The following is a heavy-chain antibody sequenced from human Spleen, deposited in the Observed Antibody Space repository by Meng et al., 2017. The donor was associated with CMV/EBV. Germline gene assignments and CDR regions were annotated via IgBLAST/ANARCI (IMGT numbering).Heavy chain of an antibody. CDR1: GFTFNSYA. V-gene: IGHV3-30-3*01. CDR3: AREADDAHAFDI. D-gene: IGHD2-2*01. J-gene: IGHJ3*02. CDR2: ISSDGTNK. Sequence: GGSLRLSCAASGFTFNSYAIHWVRQAPGKGLEWVAVISSDGTNKYYADSVKGRFTISRDNSKNTLFLQMNSLRIDDTTVYYCAREADDAHAFDIWGQGTMVTVSS.